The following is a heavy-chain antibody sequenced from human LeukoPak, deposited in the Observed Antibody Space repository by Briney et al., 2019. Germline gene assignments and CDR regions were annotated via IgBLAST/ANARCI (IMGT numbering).Heavy chain of an antibody. CDR2: IYYSGST. CDR1: GGSINSYY. J-gene: IGHJ5*02. D-gene: IGHD6-19*01. V-gene: IGHV4-59*01. CDR3: ARDRVAVAGISLLRAVWFDP. Sequence: PSETLSLTCTVSGGSINSYYWGWIRQPPGKGLEWIGYIYYSGSTNYNPSLKSRVTISVDTSKNQFSLKVTSVTAADTAVYYCARDRVAVAGISLLRAVWFDPWGQGTLVTVSS.